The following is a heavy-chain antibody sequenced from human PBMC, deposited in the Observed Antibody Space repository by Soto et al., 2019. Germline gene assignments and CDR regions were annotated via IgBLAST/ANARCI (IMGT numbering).Heavy chain of an antibody. J-gene: IGHJ5*02. Sequence: PSQTLSLTCVISGDSVSSNGACWNWIRQSPSRGLQWLGRIYYRSKWFHDYAASVESRMAINPDTSRNQFSLQLNYVTPEDTAVYYCARVHCSAGTCLDGLDPWGPGTLVTVSS. V-gene: IGHV6-1*01. CDR1: GDSVSSNGAC. D-gene: IGHD2-15*01. CDR2: IYYRSKWFH. CDR3: ARVHCSAGTCLDGLDP.